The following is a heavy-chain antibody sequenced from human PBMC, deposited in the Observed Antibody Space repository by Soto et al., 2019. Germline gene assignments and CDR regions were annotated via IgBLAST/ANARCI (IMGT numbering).Heavy chain of an antibody. CDR2: ISSNGGST. J-gene: IGHJ4*02. CDR3: VKAPYYYDSSGYYY. V-gene: IGHV3-64D*08. D-gene: IGHD3-22*01. Sequence: EVQLVESGGGLVQPGGSLRLSCSASGLTFSSYAMHWVRQAPGKGLEYVSAISSNGGSTYYADSVKGRFTISRDNSKNTLYLQMSSLRAEDTAVYYCVKAPYYYDSSGYYYWGQGTLVTVSS. CDR1: GLTFSSYA.